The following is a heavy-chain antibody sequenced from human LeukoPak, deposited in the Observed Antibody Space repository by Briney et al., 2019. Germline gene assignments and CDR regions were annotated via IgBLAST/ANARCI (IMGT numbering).Heavy chain of an antibody. D-gene: IGHD6-13*01. CDR3: AKGVAAAGIFDY. CDR2: ISGSGGST. V-gene: IGHV3-23*01. Sequence: GGSLRLSSAASGFTFSSYAMSWVRQAPRRGREWVSAISGSGGSTYYADSVKGRFTISRDNSKNTLYLQMNSLRAEDTAVYYCAKGVAAAGIFDYWGQGTLVTVSS. CDR1: GFTFSSYA. J-gene: IGHJ4*02.